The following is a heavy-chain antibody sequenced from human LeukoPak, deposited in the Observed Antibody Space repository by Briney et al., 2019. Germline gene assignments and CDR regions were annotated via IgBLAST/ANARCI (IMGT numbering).Heavy chain of an antibody. V-gene: IGHV3-30*04. J-gene: IGHJ6*04. CDR1: GFTFSSYG. CDR3: ARGALTKVWGRKKGTDV. CDR2: ISYDGSNR. Sequence: GGSLRLSCAASGFTFSSYGMHWVRQAPGKVLEWVAFISYDGSNRYYADSVKGRFTISRDNSKNTLYLQMNSLRAEDTAVYYCARGALTKVWGRKKGTDVWGKGTTVTVSS. D-gene: IGHD3-16*01.